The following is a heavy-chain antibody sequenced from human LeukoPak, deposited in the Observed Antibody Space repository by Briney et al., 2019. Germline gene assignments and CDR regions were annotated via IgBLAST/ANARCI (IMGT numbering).Heavy chain of an antibody. J-gene: IGHJ6*04. CDR1: GYTFTSYD. Sequence: GASVKVSCKASGYTFTSYDINWVRQATGQGLEWMGWMNPNSGNTGYVQKFQGRVTMTRNTSIRTAYMELSSLRSEDTAVYYCAILLWFGELMDVWGKGTTVTVSS. CDR3: AILLWFGELMDV. D-gene: IGHD3-10*01. CDR2: MNPNSGNT. V-gene: IGHV1-8*01.